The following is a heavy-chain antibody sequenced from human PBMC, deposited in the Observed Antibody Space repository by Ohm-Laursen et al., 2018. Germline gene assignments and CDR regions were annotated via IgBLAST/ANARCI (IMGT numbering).Heavy chain of an antibody. CDR3: AAQKRYCSSTSCYMDYYGMDV. CDR2: IVVGSGNT. D-gene: IGHD2-2*02. J-gene: IGHJ6*02. Sequence: SVKVSCKASGFTFTSSAVQWVRQARGQRLEWIGWIVVGSGNTNYAQKFQERVTITRDMSTSTAYMELSSLRSEDTAVYYCAAQKRYCSSTSCYMDYYGMDVWGQGTTVTVSS. V-gene: IGHV1-58*01. CDR1: GFTFTSSA.